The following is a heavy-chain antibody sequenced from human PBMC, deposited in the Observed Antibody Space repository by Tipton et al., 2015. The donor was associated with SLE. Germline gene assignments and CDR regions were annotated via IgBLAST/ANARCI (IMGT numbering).Heavy chain of an antibody. D-gene: IGHD3-3*01. CDR2: IYYTGST. CDR3: ARGRLLEWLSTYYYYYCMDV. V-gene: IGHV4-39*07. Sequence: TLSLTCVVSDESISSSIYDWGWIRQAPGKGLEWIGNIYYTGSTSYNPSLKSRVTISVDTSKNQFSLKLSSVTAADTAVYYCARGRLLEWLSTYYYYYCMDVWGHGTTVTVSS. J-gene: IGHJ6*02. CDR1: DESISSSIYD.